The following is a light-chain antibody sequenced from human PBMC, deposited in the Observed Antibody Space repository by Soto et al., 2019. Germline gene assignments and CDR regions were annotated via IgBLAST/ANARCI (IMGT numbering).Light chain of an antibody. CDR2: EVS. CDR3: NSYTTSSTYV. V-gene: IGLV2-14*01. J-gene: IGLJ1*01. CDR1: SSDIGSYNR. Sequence: QPALTQPASVSGSPGQSITISCTGTSSDIGSYNRVSWYQQPPGTAPKLMIYEVSNRPSGVSNRFSGSKSGNTASLTISGLQAEDEADYFCNSYTTSSTYVFGTGTKVTVL.